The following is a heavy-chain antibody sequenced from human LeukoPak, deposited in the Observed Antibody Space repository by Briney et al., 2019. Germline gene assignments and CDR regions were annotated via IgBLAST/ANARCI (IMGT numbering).Heavy chain of an antibody. CDR2: IRWSGDTI. Sequence: GGSLRLSCGASGFTFSTYSMNWVRQAPGRGLEWVAYIRWSGDTIYYADSVKGRFTISRDNAKNSLFLQMNSLRAEDTAVYYCARGLTVTLALYYWGQGTLVTVSS. CDR3: ARGLTVTLALYY. J-gene: IGHJ4*02. CDR1: GFTFSTYS. V-gene: IGHV3-48*04. D-gene: IGHD4-17*01.